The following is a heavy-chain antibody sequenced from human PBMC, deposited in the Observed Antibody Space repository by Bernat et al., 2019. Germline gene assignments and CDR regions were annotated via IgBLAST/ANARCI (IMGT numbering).Heavy chain of an antibody. J-gene: IGHJ4*02. CDR3: ARGGMYYFDSSGYFQFDY. D-gene: IGHD3-22*01. V-gene: IGHV3-64*01. CDR1: GFTFSNYA. Sequence: EVQLVESGGGLVQPGGSLRLSCAASGFTFSNYAMHWVRQAPGKGLEYVSAISANGGTTYYANSVKGRFTISRDNSENTLYLQMGSLRAEDMAVYYCARGGMYYFDSSGYFQFDYWCQGTPVTFSS. CDR2: ISANGGTT.